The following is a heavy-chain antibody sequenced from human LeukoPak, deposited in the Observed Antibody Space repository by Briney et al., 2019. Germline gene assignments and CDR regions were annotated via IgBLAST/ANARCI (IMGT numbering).Heavy chain of an antibody. CDR2: IYYSGST. Sequence: SETLSLTCTVSGGSFSSSSYYWGWLRQPPGKGLEWFMSIYYSGSTYDNPSLKSRVTISVDTSKNQFSLKLSSVTAADTAVYYCARDFAVAGTWGYWGQGTLVTVSS. CDR3: ARDFAVAGTWGY. D-gene: IGHD6-19*01. V-gene: IGHV4-39*07. J-gene: IGHJ4*02. CDR1: GGSFSSSSYY.